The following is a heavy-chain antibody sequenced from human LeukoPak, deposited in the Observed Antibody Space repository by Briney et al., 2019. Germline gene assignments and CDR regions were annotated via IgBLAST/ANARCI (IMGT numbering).Heavy chain of an antibody. J-gene: IGHJ6*03. Sequence: ASVKVSCKASGYTFTSYGISWVRQAPGQGLEWMGWISAYNGNTNYAQKLQGRVTMTTDTSTSTAYMELRSLRSDDTAVYYCAREKLGLWFGELYYYYMDVWGKGTTVTISS. V-gene: IGHV1-18*01. D-gene: IGHD3-10*01. CDR2: ISAYNGNT. CDR3: AREKLGLWFGELYYYYMDV. CDR1: GYTFTSYG.